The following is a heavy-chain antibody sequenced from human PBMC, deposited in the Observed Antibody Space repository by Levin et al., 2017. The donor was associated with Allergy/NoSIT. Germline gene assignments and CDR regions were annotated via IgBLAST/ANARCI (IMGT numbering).Heavy chain of an antibody. Sequence: PSQTLSLTCIVSGDSLTSGNYYWSWIRQTPGKGLEWIGYVYYTGTTYYHPSLKSRVTMSLDTSKNQFSLNLTSVTAADTAVYYCARDTGTYGATDAWGPGTLVTVSS. V-gene: IGHV4-61*01. CDR2: VYYTGTT. CDR3: ARDTGTYGATDA. J-gene: IGHJ4*02. D-gene: IGHD1-1*01. CDR1: GDSLTSGNYY.